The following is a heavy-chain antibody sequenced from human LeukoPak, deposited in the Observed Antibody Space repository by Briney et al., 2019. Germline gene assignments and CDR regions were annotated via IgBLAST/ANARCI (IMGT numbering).Heavy chain of an antibody. D-gene: IGHD3-22*01. CDR2: IYTSGTT. CDR3: ARASYSYDINGWVPFDY. CDR1: GGSISSSNYY. J-gene: IGHJ4*02. Sequence: SETLSLTCTVSGGSISSSNYYWSWIWQPAGKGLEWIGRIYTSGTTNYNPSLKSRVTISGDTSKNQFSLRLSSVTAADTAVYYCARASYSYDINGWVPFDYWGQGTLDTVSS. V-gene: IGHV4-61*02.